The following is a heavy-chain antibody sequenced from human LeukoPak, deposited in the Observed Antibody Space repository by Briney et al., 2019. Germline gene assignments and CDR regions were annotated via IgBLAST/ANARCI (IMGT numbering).Heavy chain of an antibody. Sequence: SETLSLTCIVSGGSISRNSDYWDWIRQPRGKGLEWIGSIYFSGSTYYNPSLKSRITMSVDTSKSQFSLKLNSVTAADTAVYYCARSPLRLGMDVWGLGTTVTVSS. D-gene: IGHD3-3*01. CDR3: ARSPLRLGMDV. CDR1: GGSISRNSDY. J-gene: IGHJ6*02. V-gene: IGHV4-39*01. CDR2: IYFSGST.